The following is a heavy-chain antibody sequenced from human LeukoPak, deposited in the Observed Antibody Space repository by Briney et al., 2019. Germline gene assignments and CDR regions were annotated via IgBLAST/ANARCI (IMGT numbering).Heavy chain of an antibody. CDR3: AKDQKYGDYQGAWFDP. CDR2: ISWNSGSI. Sequence: GGPLRLSCAASEFTFDDYAMHWVRQAPGKGLEWVSGISWNSGSIGYADSVKGRFTTSRDNAKNSLYLQMNSLRAEDTALYYCAKDQKYGDYQGAWFDPWGQGTLVTVSS. V-gene: IGHV3-9*01. D-gene: IGHD4-17*01. J-gene: IGHJ5*02. CDR1: EFTFDDYA.